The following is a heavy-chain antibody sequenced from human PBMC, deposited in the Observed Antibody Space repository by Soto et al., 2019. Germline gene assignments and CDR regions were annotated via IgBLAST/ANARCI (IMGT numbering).Heavy chain of an antibody. CDR2: IYSGGST. J-gene: IGHJ3*02. D-gene: IGHD5-12*01. CDR1: GFTVSSNY. Sequence: PGGSLRLSCAASGFTVSSNYMIWVRQAPGKGLEWVSVIYSGGSTYYADSVKGRFTISRDNSKNTLYLQMNSLRAEDTAVYYCARDDGYDAFDIWGQGTMVTVSS. CDR3: ARDDGYDAFDI. V-gene: IGHV3-53*01.